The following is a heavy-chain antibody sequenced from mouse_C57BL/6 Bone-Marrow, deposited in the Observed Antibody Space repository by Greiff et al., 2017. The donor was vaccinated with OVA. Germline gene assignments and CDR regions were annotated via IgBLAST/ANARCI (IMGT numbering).Heavy chain of an antibody. D-gene: IGHD1-1*01. Sequence: QVQLQQPGAELVKPGASVKMSCKASGYTFTSYWITWVKQRPGQGLEWIGDIYPGSGSTNYNEKFKSKATLTVDTSSSTAYMQRSSLTSEDSAVYYCARRYYGSSYWYFYVWGTGTTVTVSS. V-gene: IGHV1-55*01. CDR3: ARRYYGSSYWYFYV. CDR2: IYPGSGST. J-gene: IGHJ1*03. CDR1: GYTFTSYW.